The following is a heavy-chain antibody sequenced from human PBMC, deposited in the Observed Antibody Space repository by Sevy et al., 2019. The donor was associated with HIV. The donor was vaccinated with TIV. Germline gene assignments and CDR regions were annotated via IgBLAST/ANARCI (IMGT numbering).Heavy chain of an antibody. D-gene: IGHD1-1*01. Sequence: GGSLRLSCAASGFTFSSYRMTWVRQAPGKGLEWVSCISSTSAYINYADSMKGRFTMSRDNAKNLLYLQMDSLRAEDTAVYYCARAVLEISTWRSDYWGQGTLVTVSS. CDR2: ISSTSAYI. J-gene: IGHJ4*02. V-gene: IGHV3-21*01. CDR1: GFTFSSYR. CDR3: ARAVLEISTWRSDY.